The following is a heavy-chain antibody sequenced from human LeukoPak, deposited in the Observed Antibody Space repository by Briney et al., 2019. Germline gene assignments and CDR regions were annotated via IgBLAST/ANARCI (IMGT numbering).Heavy chain of an antibody. CDR2: ISYDGSNK. CDR1: GFTFSSYG. CDR3: TMAGD. J-gene: IGHJ4*02. V-gene: IGHV3-30*03. Sequence: GGSLRLSCAASGFTFSSYGMRWVRQAPGKGLEWVAVISYDGSNKYYADSVKGRFTISRDNSKNTLYLQMNSLRAEGTAVYYCTMAGDWGQGTLVTVSS. D-gene: IGHD3-10*01.